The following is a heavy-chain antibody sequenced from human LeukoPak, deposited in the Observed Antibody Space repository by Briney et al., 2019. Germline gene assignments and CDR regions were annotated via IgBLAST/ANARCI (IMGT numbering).Heavy chain of an antibody. J-gene: IGHJ6*02. CDR1: GYSFTSYW. Sequence: PGESLKISCKGSGYSFTSYWIGWVRQMPGKGLEWMGIIYPGDSDTRYSPSFQGQVTISADKSISTAYLQWSSLKASDTAMYYCARERSSSGDYYYGMDDWGQGTTVTVSS. V-gene: IGHV5-51*03. CDR3: ARERSSSGDYYYGMDD. CDR2: IYPGDSDT. D-gene: IGHD6-13*01.